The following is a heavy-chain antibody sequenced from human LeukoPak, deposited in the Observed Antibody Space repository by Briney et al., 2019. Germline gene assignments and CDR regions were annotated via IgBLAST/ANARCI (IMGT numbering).Heavy chain of an antibody. D-gene: IGHD6-19*01. CDR3: ARDLSGIAVAGTSFDY. J-gene: IGHJ4*02. V-gene: IGHV1-46*01. CDR2: INPSGGST. Sequence: ASVKVSCKASGYTFTSYYMHWVRQAPGQGLEWMGIINPSGGSTSYAQKFQGRVTMTRDTSTSTVYMELSSLRSEDTAVYYCARDLSGIAVAGTSFDYWGQGTLVTVSS. CDR1: GYTFTSYY.